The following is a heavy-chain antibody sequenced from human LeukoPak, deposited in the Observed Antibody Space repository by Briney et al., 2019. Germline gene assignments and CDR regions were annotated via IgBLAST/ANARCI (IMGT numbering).Heavy chain of an antibody. V-gene: IGHV3-53*01. CDR3: ARGTRCSSGWYFKGYYFDY. J-gene: IGHJ4*02. CDR2: IYSGGST. D-gene: IGHD6-19*01. CDR1: GFTVSSNY. Sequence: GGSLRLSCAASGFTVSSNYMSWVRQAPGKGLEWVSVIYSGGSTYYADSVKGRFTISRDNSKNTLYLQMNSLRAEDTAVYYCARGTRCSSGWYFKGYYFDYWGQGTLVTVSS.